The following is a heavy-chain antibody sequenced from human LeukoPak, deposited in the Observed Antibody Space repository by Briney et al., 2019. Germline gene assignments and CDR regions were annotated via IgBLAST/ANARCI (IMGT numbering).Heavy chain of an antibody. Sequence: PSQTLSLTCSVSGASIGSGPYYWNWIRQHPGKGLEWLGYIYYSGITYYNPSLKSRLTISVDTSRNQFSLNLISVTAADTAMYYCGRVTGYDYVDSWGQGTLVTISS. CDR1: GASIGSGPYY. V-gene: IGHV4-31*03. CDR3: GRVTGYDYVDS. D-gene: IGHD5-12*01. CDR2: IYYSGIT. J-gene: IGHJ4*02.